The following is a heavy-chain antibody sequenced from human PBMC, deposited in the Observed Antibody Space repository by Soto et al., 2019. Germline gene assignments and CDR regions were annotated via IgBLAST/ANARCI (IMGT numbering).Heavy chain of an antibody. J-gene: IGHJ5*02. Sequence: SETLSLTCTVSGGSIISGGYYWNWIRQHPGKGLEWLGYIYYTGSTYYNPSLKSRVSISVDTSKNQFSLKLYSVTAADTAVYYCATSPARAAAPDGDCFDPWGQGTLVTVS. D-gene: IGHD6-13*01. CDR3: ATSPARAAAPDGDCFDP. CDR1: GGSIISGGYY. CDR2: IYYTGST. V-gene: IGHV4-31*03.